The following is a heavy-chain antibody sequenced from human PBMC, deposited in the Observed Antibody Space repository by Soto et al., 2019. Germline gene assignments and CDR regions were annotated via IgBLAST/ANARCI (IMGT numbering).Heavy chain of an antibody. CDR1: GYTFTSYG. CDR3: ASRYCSSTSCYFAEPQYYYYMDV. CDR2: ISAYNGNT. Sequence: EASVKVSCKASGYTFTSYGISWVRQAPGQGLEWMGWISAYNGNTNYAQKLQGRVTMTTDTSTSTAYMELRSLRSDDTAVYYCASRYCSSTSCYFAEPQYYYYMDVWGKGTTVTVSS. J-gene: IGHJ6*03. D-gene: IGHD2-2*01. V-gene: IGHV1-18*01.